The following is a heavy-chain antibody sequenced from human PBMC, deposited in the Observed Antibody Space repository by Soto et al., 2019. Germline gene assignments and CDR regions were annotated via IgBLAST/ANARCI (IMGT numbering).Heavy chain of an antibody. D-gene: IGHD5-12*01. CDR3: AKRAQIYDPGYFFDF. CDR1: GFTFSDYA. V-gene: IGHV3-23*01. Sequence: AGGSLILSCAASGFTFSDYAMSWVRQGPGKGLEWVSTISGSGGRTFYADSVKGRFNISRDNSKNTLSLQMNSLRAEDMSVYYCAKRAQIYDPGYFFDFWGQGTPVTVSS. J-gene: IGHJ4*02. CDR2: ISGSGGRT.